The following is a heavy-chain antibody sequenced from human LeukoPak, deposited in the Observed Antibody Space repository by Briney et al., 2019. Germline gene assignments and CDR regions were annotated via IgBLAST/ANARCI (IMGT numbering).Heavy chain of an antibody. V-gene: IGHV1-18*01. CDR2: ISAYNGNT. CDR3: AREGVVVTATSPPTTHYYYYGMDV. D-gene: IGHD2-21*02. CDR1: GYTFTSYG. Sequence: ASVKVSCKASGYTFTSYGISWVRQAPGQGLEWMGWISAYNGNTNHAQKLQGRVTMTTDTSTSTAYMELRSLRSDDTAVYYCAREGVVVTATSPPTTHYYYYGMDVWGQGTTVTVSS. J-gene: IGHJ6*02.